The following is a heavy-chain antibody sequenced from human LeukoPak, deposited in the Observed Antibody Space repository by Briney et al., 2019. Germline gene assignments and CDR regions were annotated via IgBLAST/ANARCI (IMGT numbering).Heavy chain of an antibody. CDR2: ISAYNGNT. J-gene: IGHJ6*02. CDR1: GYTFTSYG. V-gene: IGHV1-18*01. D-gene: IGHD4-17*01. Sequence: ASVKVSCTASGYTFTSYGISWVRQAPGQGREWMGWISAYNGNTNYAQKLQGRVTMTTDTSTSTAYMELRSLRSDDTAVYYCARFTTVTTPIYYYGMDVWGQGTTVTVSS. CDR3: ARFTTVTTPIYYYGMDV.